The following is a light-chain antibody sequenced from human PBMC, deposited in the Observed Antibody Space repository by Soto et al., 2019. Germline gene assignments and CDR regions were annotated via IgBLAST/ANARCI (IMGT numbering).Light chain of an antibody. CDR2: DAS. V-gene: IGKV3-11*01. CDR3: QQRYIWPPFT. J-gene: IGKJ3*01. CDR1: QTVGSF. Sequence: EIVLTQSPATLSLSPGERATLSCRASQTVGSFLAWYQHKPGQAPWLLIYDASNRATAIPARFSGSGSGTDFTLTISSLEPEDFAVYYCQQRYIWPPFTFGPGTKVDIK.